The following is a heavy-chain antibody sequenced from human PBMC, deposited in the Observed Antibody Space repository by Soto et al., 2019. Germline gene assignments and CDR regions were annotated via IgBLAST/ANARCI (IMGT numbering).Heavy chain of an antibody. Sequence: ASVKVSCKASGYTFTSYYMHWVRQAPGQGLEWMGIINPSGGSTSYAQKFQGRVTMTRDTSTSTVYMELSSLRSEDTAVYYCARDKISETTMVRGVPTGYFDYWGQGALVTVSS. CDR2: INPSGGST. V-gene: IGHV1-46*01. J-gene: IGHJ4*02. D-gene: IGHD3-10*01. CDR1: GYTFTSYY. CDR3: ARDKISETTMVRGVPTGYFDY.